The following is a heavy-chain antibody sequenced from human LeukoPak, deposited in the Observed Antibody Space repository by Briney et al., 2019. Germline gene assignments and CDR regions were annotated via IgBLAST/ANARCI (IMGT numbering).Heavy chain of an antibody. CDR3: TSWGDTTAEYFQR. D-gene: IGHD2-21*02. CDR1: GFTFNRCW. V-gene: IGHV3-7*01. J-gene: IGHJ1*01. CDR2: INPDGRDT. Sequence: GGSLRLSCVVSGFTFNRCWMNRVRQAPGKGLEWVAHINPDGRDTYYVDSVKGRFTISRDNAQNSMYLQMNSLRVEDTAVYYCTSWGDTTAEYFQRWGQGTLVTVSS.